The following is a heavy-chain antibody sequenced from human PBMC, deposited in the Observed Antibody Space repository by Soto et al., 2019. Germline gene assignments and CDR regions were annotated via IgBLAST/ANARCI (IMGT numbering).Heavy chain of an antibody. CDR2: ISSTTHYI. CDR1: GFTFTRYS. V-gene: IGHV3-21*06. J-gene: IGHJ4*02. Sequence: GSLILSCAASGFTFTRYSMNWVRQAPGKGLEWVSSISSTTHYIYYADSMRGRFTISRDNAKNAVYLEMNSLRAEDTAVYYCARESEDLTSNFDYWGQGTLVTVSS. CDR3: ARESEDLTSNFDY.